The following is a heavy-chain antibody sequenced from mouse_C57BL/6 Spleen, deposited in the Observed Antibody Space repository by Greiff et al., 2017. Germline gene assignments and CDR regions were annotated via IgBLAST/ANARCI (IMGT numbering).Heavy chain of an antibody. CDR3: SRGGYDLSWFAY. D-gene: IGHD2-3*01. Sequence: EVHLVESGGGLVKPGGSLKLSCAASGFTFSSYTMSWVRQTPEKRLEWVATISGGGGNTYYPDSVKGRFTISRDNATNTLYLQMSSLRSEDTALYYCSRGGYDLSWFAYWGQGTLVTVSA. V-gene: IGHV5-9*01. CDR1: GFTFSSYT. J-gene: IGHJ3*01. CDR2: ISGGGGNT.